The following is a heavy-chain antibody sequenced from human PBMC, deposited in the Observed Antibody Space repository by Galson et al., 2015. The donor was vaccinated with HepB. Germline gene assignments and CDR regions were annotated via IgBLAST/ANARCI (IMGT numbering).Heavy chain of an antibody. CDR3: ARDVQVITMVQGVRTGIRYYYMDV. CDR2: TRSSNTAI. CDR1: GFTFSDYD. V-gene: IGHV3-11*01. J-gene: IGHJ6*03. Sequence: SLRLSCAASGFTFSDYDMNWIRQAPGKGLEWVSYTRSSNTAIYYADSVRGRFTISRDNAKNSLYLQMNSLRAEDTAVYYCARDVQVITMVQGVRTGIRYYYMDVWGKGTTVTVSS. D-gene: IGHD3-10*01.